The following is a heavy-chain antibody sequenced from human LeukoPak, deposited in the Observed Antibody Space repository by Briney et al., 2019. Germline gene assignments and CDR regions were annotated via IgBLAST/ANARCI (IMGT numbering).Heavy chain of an antibody. CDR1: GGTFSSYA. Sequence: ASVKVSCKASGGTFSSYAISWVRQAPGQGLEWMGGIIPIFGTANYAQKFQGRVTITTDESTSTAYMELSSLRSEDTAVYYCARVGGGYCSGGSCYYEYFQHWGQGTLVTVSS. J-gene: IGHJ1*01. CDR2: IIPIFGTA. CDR3: ARVGGGYCSGGSCYYEYFQH. D-gene: IGHD2-15*01. V-gene: IGHV1-69*05.